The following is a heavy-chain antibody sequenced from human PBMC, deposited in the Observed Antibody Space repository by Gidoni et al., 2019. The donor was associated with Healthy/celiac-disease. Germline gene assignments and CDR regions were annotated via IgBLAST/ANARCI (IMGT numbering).Heavy chain of an antibody. CDR3: AGDTAMVPYYFDY. CDR1: GVTFSSYA. CDR2: IIPILGIA. D-gene: IGHD5-18*01. V-gene: IGHV1-69*04. Sequence: QVQLVQSGAEVKTPGSSVKVSCKASGVTFSSYAISWVRPAPGQGLEWMGRIIPILGIADYAQKFQGRVTITADKSTSTAYMELSSLRSEDTAVYYCAGDTAMVPYYFDYWGQGTLVTVS. J-gene: IGHJ4*02.